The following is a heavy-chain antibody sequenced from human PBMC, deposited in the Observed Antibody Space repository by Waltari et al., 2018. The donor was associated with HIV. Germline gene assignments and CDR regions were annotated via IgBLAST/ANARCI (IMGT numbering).Heavy chain of an antibody. D-gene: IGHD3-3*01. Sequence: VKLQESGPGLVKPSGTLSLTCAVSGVSISGNRWWSWVRQAPGRGLEWIGEIYQSGRTNSKPSLKSRLTLSVDKSKNAFSLRLKSVTAADTAVYYCVAGAYYEFWIGLVGYFPSWGQGRLVTVSS. CDR2: IYQSGRT. J-gene: IGHJ5*02. V-gene: IGHV4-4*02. CDR3: VAGAYYEFWIGLVGYFPS. CDR1: GVSISGNRW.